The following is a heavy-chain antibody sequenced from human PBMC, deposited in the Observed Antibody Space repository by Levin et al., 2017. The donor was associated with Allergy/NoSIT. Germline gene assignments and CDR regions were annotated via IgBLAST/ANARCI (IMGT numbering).Heavy chain of an antibody. J-gene: IGHJ4*02. CDR1: GFIFSNYG. CDR2: ITNNGGST. D-gene: IGHD1-26*01. Sequence: QAGGSLRLSCSASGFIFSNYGMRWVRQSPGKGLETVSTITNNGGSTYYADSVKGRFTISRDNSKNTLYLQMSSLRPEDTAVYYCVREWGFDYWGQGTLVTVSS. CDR3: VREWGFDY. V-gene: IGHV3-64D*06.